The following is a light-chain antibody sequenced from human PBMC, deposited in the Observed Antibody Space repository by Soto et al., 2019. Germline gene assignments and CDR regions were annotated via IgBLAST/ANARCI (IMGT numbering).Light chain of an antibody. Sequence: QSALTQPASVSGSPGQSITISCTGTSSDVGGYNYVSWYQQHPGKAPKLMIYEVSYWPSGVSHRFSGSKSGNTASLTISGLQAEDEADYYCSSYTSSNTVVFGGGTKLTVL. V-gene: IGLV2-14*01. CDR3: SSYTSSNTVV. J-gene: IGLJ2*01. CDR1: SSDVGGYNY. CDR2: EVS.